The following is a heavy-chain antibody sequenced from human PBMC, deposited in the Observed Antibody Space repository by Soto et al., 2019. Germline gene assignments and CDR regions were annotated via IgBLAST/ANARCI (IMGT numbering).Heavy chain of an antibody. V-gene: IGHV4-30-4*01. CDR3: ARDLAYCAAGSCYAKWGS. Sequence: QVQLQESGPGLVKPSQTLSVTCTVSGDSIRSGDYFWSWVRQPPGKGLEWIGYMSYGGNTYYNPSLKSRVTMSVDTSKNQFSLEMSSVTAADTAVYYCARDLAYCAAGSCYAKWGSWGQGALVTVSS. J-gene: IGHJ5*02. CDR2: MSYGGNT. CDR1: GDSIRSGDYF. D-gene: IGHD2-15*01.